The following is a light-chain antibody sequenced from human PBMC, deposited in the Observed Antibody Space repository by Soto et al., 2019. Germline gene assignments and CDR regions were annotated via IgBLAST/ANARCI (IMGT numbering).Light chain of an antibody. CDR1: SGHSSYA. CDR3: QTRGTRPWV. Sequence: QPVLTQSPSASASLGASVKLTCTLSSGHSSYAIAWHQQQPEKGPRYLMKLNSDGSHSKGDGIPDRFSGSSSGAERYLTISSLQSEDEADYYCQTRGTRPWVFGGGTKVTVL. CDR2: LNSDGSH. J-gene: IGLJ3*02. V-gene: IGLV4-69*01.